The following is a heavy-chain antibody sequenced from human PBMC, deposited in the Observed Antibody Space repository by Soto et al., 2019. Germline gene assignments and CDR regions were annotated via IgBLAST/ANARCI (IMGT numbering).Heavy chain of an antibody. CDR1: GFPFSSYA. CDR3: ARSRGGDGYNPLDY. D-gene: IGHD2-21*01. J-gene: IGHJ4*02. V-gene: IGHV3-30-3*01. Sequence: QVQLVDSGGGVVQPGRSLRRSCAASGFPFSSYAIHWVRQAPGKGLEWVAFISYDGSNTYYADSVRDRFSVSRDNSNNTLHLQMNSLRAEDTAVYYCARSRGGDGYNPLDYWGQGTLVTVSS. CDR2: ISYDGSNT.